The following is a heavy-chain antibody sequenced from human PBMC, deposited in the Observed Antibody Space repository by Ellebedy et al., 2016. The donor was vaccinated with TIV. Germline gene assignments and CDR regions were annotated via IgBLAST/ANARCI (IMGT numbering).Heavy chain of an antibody. J-gene: IGHJ4*02. Sequence: PGGSLRLSCAASGFTFSDFGMHWVRQVPGKGLEWVTFIQYDGTNKYYTDSVKGRFTISRDNSKNTLYLEMNSLRVEDTAVYYCAKDQVDYWGQGTLVTVSS. CDR2: IQYDGTNK. V-gene: IGHV3-30*02. CDR3: AKDQVDY. CDR1: GFTFSDFG.